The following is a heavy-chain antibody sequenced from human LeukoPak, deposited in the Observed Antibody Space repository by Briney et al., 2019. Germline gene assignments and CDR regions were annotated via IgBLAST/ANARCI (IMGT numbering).Heavy chain of an antibody. CDR2: ISPYNGNT. CDR1: GYTFTSYG. D-gene: IGHD4-17*01. J-gene: IGHJ5*02. CDR3: ARDQRGYGDSSGASKWIDP. Sequence: ASVKVSCKASGYTFTSYGISWVRQAPGQGLEWMGWISPYNGNTKYAEKIQRRVTITTDTSTSTAYMELRSLSPDDTAVYYCARDQRGYGDSSGASKWIDPWGQGTLVTVSS. V-gene: IGHV1-18*01.